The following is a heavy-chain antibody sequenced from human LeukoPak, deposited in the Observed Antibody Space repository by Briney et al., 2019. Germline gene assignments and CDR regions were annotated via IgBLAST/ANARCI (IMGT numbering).Heavy chain of an antibody. CDR1: GFTFSNAW. Sequence: GGSLRLSCAASGFTFSNAWMSWVRQAPGKGREWVGRIKSKTDGGTTDYAAPVKGRFTISRDDSKNTLYLQMNSLKTEDTAVYYCTTDLGVYEDTAMDDIDYWGQGTLVTVSS. D-gene: IGHD5-18*01. J-gene: IGHJ4*02. CDR3: TTDLGVYEDTAMDDIDY. V-gene: IGHV3-15*01. CDR2: IKSKTDGGTT.